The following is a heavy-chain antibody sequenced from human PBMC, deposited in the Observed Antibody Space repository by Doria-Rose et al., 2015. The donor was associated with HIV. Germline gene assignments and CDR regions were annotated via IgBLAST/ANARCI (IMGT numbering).Heavy chain of an antibody. Sequence: SGPVLVKPTGTLTLTCTVSGVSLSSPGMGVNWIRQPPGKALEWLANMFSDDERSYKASLKSRLTIPRGTSKSQVVLTMTDMDPVDTATYYCARIKSSRWYHKYYFDFWGQGTLVIVSA. V-gene: IGHV2-26*01. CDR3: ARIKSSRWYHKYYFDF. CDR1: GVSLSSPGMG. CDR2: MFSDDER. J-gene: IGHJ4*02. D-gene: IGHD6-13*01.